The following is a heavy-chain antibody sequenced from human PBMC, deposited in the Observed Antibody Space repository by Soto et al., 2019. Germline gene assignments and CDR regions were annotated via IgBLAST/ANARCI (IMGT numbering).Heavy chain of an antibody. CDR1: GFTFSRYA. CDR3: AKRADYDSSGYVY. CDR2: ISGSGGST. V-gene: IGHV3-23*01. Sequence: SGGSLRLSCADSGFTFSRYAMSWFRQAPGKGLEWVSGISGSGGSTYYADSVKGRFTISRDNSKNTLFLQMNSLRAEDTAVYYCAKRADYDSSGYVYWGQGTLVTVSS. D-gene: IGHD3-22*01. J-gene: IGHJ4*02.